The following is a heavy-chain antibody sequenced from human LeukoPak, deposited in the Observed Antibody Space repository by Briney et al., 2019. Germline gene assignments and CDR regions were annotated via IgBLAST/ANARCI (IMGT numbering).Heavy chain of an antibody. CDR1: GYTFTSYG. CDR3: ARGRTDENYHYYYYMDV. Sequence: ASVKVSCKASGYTFTSYGINWVRQATGHALEWMGWMNPNSGNTGYAQNFQGRVTLTRDTSISTAYMELSSLISEDTAVYYCARGRTDENYHYYYYMDVWGRGTTVTVSS. V-gene: IGHV1-8*03. D-gene: IGHD1-14*01. CDR2: MNPNSGNT. J-gene: IGHJ6*03.